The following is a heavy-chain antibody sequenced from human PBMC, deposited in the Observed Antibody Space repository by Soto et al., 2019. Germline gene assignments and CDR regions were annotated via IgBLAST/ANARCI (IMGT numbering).Heavy chain of an antibody. CDR1: GGTFTTSS. D-gene: IGHD7-27*01. V-gene: IGHV1-69*13. CDR3: ATDVVRSTGGDS. CDR2: IIPIFSKT. J-gene: IGHJ4*02. Sequence: SVKVSCKTSGGTFTTSSFVWVRQGPGQGLEWMGGIIPIFSKTNFAPKFQGRVTFTADESTRTVYMELSSLRSEDTTIYYCATDVVRSTGGDSWGQGTLVTVSS.